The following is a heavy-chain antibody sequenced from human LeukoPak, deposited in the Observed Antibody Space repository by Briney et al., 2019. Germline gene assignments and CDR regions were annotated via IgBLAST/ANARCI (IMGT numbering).Heavy chain of an antibody. CDR1: GYNFPAYF. D-gene: IGHD2-2*01. J-gene: IGHJ4*02. V-gene: IGHV1-2*06. Sequence: GPSVKVSCKAAGYNFPAYFVHWVRHAPGQGLEWMGRINPNGGDTNYAQKFQGRVTMASDTSISTAYMELSSLISDDTAVYYCARVGFTTSWSNFDYWGQGTPVTVSS. CDR2: INPNGGDT. CDR3: ARVGFTTSWSNFDY.